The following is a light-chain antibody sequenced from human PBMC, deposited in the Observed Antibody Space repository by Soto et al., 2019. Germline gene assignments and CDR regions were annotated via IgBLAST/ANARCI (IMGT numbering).Light chain of an antibody. J-gene: IGKJ1*01. Sequence: EIVLTQSPATLSLSPGERATLSCRASQSVSSYLAWYQQKPGQAPRLLIYDASNRATGIPARFSGSGSGTDFKPTISGLEPEAVAVYYCQQRSNWPRWTFGQGTKVEIK. CDR2: DAS. CDR3: QQRSNWPRWT. V-gene: IGKV3-11*01. CDR1: QSVSSY.